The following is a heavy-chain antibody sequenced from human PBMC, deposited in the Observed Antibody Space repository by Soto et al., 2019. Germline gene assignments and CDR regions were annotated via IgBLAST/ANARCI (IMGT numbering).Heavy chain of an antibody. CDR1: GFDFNKYA. V-gene: IGHV3-23*01. CDR3: AKDSPSYTTSPFYFDS. Sequence: GSLRLSCAAFGFDFNKYAMTWVRPAPGKGLQWVSSITSNGDSTYYADSVKGRFTTSRDNSKNTLYPQMNSLRADDTAVFYCAKDSPSYTTSPFYFDSWGQGTLVTVSS. CDR2: ITSNGDST. J-gene: IGHJ4*02. D-gene: IGHD2-2*02.